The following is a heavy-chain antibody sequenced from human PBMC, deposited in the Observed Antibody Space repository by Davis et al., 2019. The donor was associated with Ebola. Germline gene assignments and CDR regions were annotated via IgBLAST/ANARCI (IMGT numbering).Heavy chain of an antibody. CDR3: GKGGTWYCDY. J-gene: IGHJ4*02. CDR1: GFTFGGNW. D-gene: IGHD4/OR15-4a*01. V-gene: IGHV3-7*03. CDR2: IKPDGSEN. Sequence: PGGSLRLSCVASGFTFGGNWMNWVRQAPGKGPEWVATIKPDGSENSYVDSVKGRFPISRDNAKNSLFLQMDSLRADDTAVYYCGKGGTWYCDYWGQGTLVTVSS.